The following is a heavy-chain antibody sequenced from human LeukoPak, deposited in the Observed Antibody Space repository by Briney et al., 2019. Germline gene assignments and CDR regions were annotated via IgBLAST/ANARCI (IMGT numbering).Heavy chain of an antibody. J-gene: IGHJ3*02. V-gene: IGHV1-69*01. CDR3: ASAYSETDAFDI. CDR1: GGTFSSYA. Sequence: ASVKVSCKASGGTFSSYAISWVRQAPGQGLEWMGGIIPIFGTANYAQKFQGRVTITADESTSTAYMELSSLSSEDTAVYYCASAYSETDAFDIWGQGTMVTVSS. CDR2: IIPIFGTA. D-gene: IGHD4-11*01.